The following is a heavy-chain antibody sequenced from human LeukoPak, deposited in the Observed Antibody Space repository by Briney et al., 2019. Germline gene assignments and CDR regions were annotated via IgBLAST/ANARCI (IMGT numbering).Heavy chain of an antibody. CDR3: ARGYYYDTGGVVDY. J-gene: IGHJ4*02. D-gene: IGHD3-22*01. CDR1: GFTFSSYW. Sequence: GGSLRLSCEASGFTFSSYWMIWVRQAPGKGLEGVANIKQTGSEKYYVDSVKGRFTISRDNANNSLYLQMNSLRAEDTAVYYCARGYYYDTGGVVDYWGQGTLVTVSS. CDR2: IKQTGSEK. V-gene: IGHV3-7*03.